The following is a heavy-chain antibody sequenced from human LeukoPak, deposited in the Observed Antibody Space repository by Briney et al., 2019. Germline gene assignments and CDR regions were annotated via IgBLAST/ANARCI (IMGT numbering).Heavy chain of an antibody. CDR1: GGSISSGGYY. CDR2: IYYSGST. J-gene: IGHJ5*02. Sequence: SETLSLTCTVSGGSISSGGYYWSWIRQHPGKGLEWIGYIYYSGSTYYNPSLKSRSTISRDTPKNQFSLTLTSVIDADTAVYYCVRHVHSPSFDPWGQGTLVTVSS. V-gene: IGHV4-39*01. CDR3: VRHVHSPSFDP.